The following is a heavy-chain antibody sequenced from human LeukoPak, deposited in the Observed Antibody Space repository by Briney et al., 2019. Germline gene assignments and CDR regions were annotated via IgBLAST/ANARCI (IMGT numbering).Heavy chain of an antibody. D-gene: IGHD3-10*01. CDR3: ARSLASYYGSGSYSCYFDL. J-gene: IGHJ2*01. CDR2: IYYSGST. Sequence: KPSETLSLTCTVSGGSISSYYWSWIRQHPGKGLEWIGYIYYSGSTYYNPSLKSRVTISVDTSKNQFSLKLSSVTAADTAVYYCARSLASYYGSGSYSCYFDLWGRGTLVTVSS. CDR1: GGSISSYY. V-gene: IGHV4-59*06.